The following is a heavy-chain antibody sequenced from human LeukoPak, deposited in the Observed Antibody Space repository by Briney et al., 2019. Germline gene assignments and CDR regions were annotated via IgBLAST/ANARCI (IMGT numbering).Heavy chain of an antibody. CDR3: ARVKAAMAKKYMYYFDY. V-gene: IGHV1-2*02. CDR1: GYTFTSYY. J-gene: IGHJ4*02. D-gene: IGHD5-18*01. Sequence: ASVKVSCKASGYTFTSYYMHWVRQAPGQGLEWMGWINPNSGGTNYAQKFQGRVTMTRDTSISTAYMELSRLRSDDTAVYYCARVKAAMAKKYMYYFDYWGQGTLVTVSS. CDR2: INPNSGGT.